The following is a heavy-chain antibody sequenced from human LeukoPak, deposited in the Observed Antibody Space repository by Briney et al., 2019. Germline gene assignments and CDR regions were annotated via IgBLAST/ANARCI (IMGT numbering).Heavy chain of an antibody. V-gene: IGHV3-48*04. CDR1: GCTFSSYS. CDR3: AREGILTGYYIDWYFDL. J-gene: IGHJ2*01. CDR2: IGSSSSTI. Sequence: GGSLRLSCAASGCTFSSYSMNWVRQAPGKGLEWVSYIGSSSSTIYYADSVKGRFTISRDNAKNSLYLQMNSLRAEDTAVYYCAREGILTGYYIDWYFDLWGRGTLVIVSS. D-gene: IGHD3-9*01.